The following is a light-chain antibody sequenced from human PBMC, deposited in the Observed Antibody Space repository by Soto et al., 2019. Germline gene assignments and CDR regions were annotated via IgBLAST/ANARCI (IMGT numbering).Light chain of an antibody. V-gene: IGLV2-14*03. CDR1: SSDVGGFNS. CDR3: SSYTSSSTYYV. J-gene: IGLJ1*01. CDR2: GVS. Sequence: QSVLTQPRSVSGSPGQSVTISCTGTSSDVGGFNSVSWYQQHPGKAPKLMIYGVSNRPSGVSNRFSGSKSGNTASLTISGLQADDEADYYCSSYTSSSTYYVFGTGTKV.